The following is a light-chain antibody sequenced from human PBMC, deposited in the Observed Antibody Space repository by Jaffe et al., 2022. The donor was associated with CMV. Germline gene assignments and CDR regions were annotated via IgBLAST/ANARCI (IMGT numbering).Light chain of an antibody. J-gene: IGKJ3*01. CDR1: QNIGSW. Sequence: DIQMTQSPSTLSAFVGDRVTITCRASQNIGSWLAWYQLKPGKVPKLLIYKASSLESGVPSRFSGSGSGTEFSLTINSLQPDDFATYYCQQYNSYGFTFGPGTKVDSK. CDR2: KAS. V-gene: IGKV1-5*03. CDR3: QQYNSYGFT.